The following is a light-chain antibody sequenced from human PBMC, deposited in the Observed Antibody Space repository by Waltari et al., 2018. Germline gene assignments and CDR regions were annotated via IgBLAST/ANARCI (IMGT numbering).Light chain of an antibody. J-gene: IGLJ1*01. CDR3: CSYAGTTTYV. CDR2: EVV. Sequence: QSALTQPASVSGSPGQSITISCIGTSNDVGRYDLVSWYQFHPGKAPKVLIDEVVKRPSGVSSRFSASKSGNTASLTIAGLQADDEADYYCCSYAGTTTYVFGGGTKVTVL. V-gene: IGLV2-23*02. CDR1: SNDVGRYDL.